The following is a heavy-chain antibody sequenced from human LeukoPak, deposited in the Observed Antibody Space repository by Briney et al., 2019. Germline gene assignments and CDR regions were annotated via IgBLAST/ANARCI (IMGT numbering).Heavy chain of an antibody. D-gene: IGHD2-2*01. CDR1: GFTFGSYS. V-gene: IGHV3-48*04. CDR3: AFTTPAFYYYYMDV. Sequence: GGSLRLSCAGSGFTFGSYSMNWVRHAPGKGLEWVSYIGHTGSITDYADSVKGRFTVSRDNAKNSLYLQMNSLRAEDTAVYYCAFTTPAFYYYYMDVWGKGTTVTVSS. CDR2: IGHTGSIT. J-gene: IGHJ6*03.